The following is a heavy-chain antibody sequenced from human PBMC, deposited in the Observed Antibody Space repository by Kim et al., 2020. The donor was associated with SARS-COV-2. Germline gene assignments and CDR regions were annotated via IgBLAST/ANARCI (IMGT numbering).Heavy chain of an antibody. CDR3: ASPTGRFCSGDSCLNS. D-gene: IGHD2-15*01. J-gene: IGHJ4*02. V-gene: IGHV3-23*01. Sequence: VHGRFPVSRDNSKNTLYLQMNSLRAEDTAVYYCASPTGRFCSGDSCLNSWGQGTLVTVSS.